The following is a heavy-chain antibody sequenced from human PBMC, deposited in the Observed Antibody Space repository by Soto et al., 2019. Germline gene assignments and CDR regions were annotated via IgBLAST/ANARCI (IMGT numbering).Heavy chain of an antibody. J-gene: IGHJ4*02. D-gene: IGHD5-12*01. CDR1: GGSISSGGYY. V-gene: IGHV4-31*03. CDR2: IYYSGST. CDR3: ARLRNSGYDTGYGY. Sequence: QVQLQESGPGLVKPSQTLSLTCTVSGGSISSGGYYWSWIRQHPGKGLEWIGYIYYSGSTYYKPSLKSRVTISVDTSKNQFSLKLSSVTAADTAVYYCARLRNSGYDTGYGYWGQGTLVTVSS.